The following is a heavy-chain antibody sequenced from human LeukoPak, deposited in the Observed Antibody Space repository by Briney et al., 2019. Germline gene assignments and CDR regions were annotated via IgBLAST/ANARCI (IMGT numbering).Heavy chain of an antibody. J-gene: IGHJ4*02. Sequence: SETLSLTCAVSGGSISSGGYYWSWIRQPPGQGLEWIGYIYHSGSTYYNPSLKTRVTISVDRSKNQFSLKLSSVTAADTAVYYCARAADYYDGSGFQSFDYWGQGTLVTVSS. CDR1: GGSISSGGYY. V-gene: IGHV4-30-2*01. D-gene: IGHD3-22*01. CDR3: ARAADYYDGSGFQSFDY. CDR2: IYHSGST.